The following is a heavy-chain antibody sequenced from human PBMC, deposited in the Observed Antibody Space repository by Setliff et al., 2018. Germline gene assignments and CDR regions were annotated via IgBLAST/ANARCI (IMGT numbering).Heavy chain of an antibody. CDR2: IYYSGST. J-gene: IGHJ6*02. CDR1: DGSISSYY. V-gene: IGHV4-59*01. Sequence: SEPLSLTCTVYDGSISSYYGSWIRQPPGKGLEWIGYIYYSGSTNYKPSLKSRVTISVDTSKNQFSLKLSSVTAADTAVYYCARDEGSSYFYGMDVWGQGTTVTVSS. D-gene: IGHD6-13*01. CDR3: ARDEGSSYFYGMDV.